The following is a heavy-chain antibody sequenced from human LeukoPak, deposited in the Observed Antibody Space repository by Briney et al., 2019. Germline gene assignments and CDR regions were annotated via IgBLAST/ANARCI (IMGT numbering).Heavy chain of an antibody. D-gene: IGHD3-22*01. CDR1: GGSISSNNYY. CDR2: IYYSGST. V-gene: IGHV4-39*01. J-gene: IGHJ4*02. Sequence: SETLSLTCTVSGGSISSNNYYWGWIRQAPGKGLEWIGTIYYSGSTYYNPSLKSRVTISVDTSKNQFSLKLSSVTAADTAVYYCVGLTSGYFIYFDYWGQGTLVTVSS. CDR3: VGLTSGYFIYFDY.